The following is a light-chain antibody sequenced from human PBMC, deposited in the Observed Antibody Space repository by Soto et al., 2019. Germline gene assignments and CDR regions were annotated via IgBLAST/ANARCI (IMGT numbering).Light chain of an antibody. Sequence: DIQMTQSPSSLSASVVDRVTITCRASQSISSYLNWYQQTPGKAPNLLIYAASSLHSGVPSRFSGSGSGTDFTLTIRSLQPEDFATYYCQQSFSSPPWTCGQGTKVDIK. J-gene: IGKJ1*01. V-gene: IGKV1-39*01. CDR1: QSISSY. CDR3: QQSFSSPPWT. CDR2: AAS.